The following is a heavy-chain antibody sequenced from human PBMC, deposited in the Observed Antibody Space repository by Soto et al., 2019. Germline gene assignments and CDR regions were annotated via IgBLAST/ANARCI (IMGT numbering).Heavy chain of an antibody. CDR2: INPNSGGT. CDR1: GYTFTGYY. J-gene: IGHJ6*02. V-gene: IGHV1-2*02. Sequence: ASVKVSCKASGYTFTGYYMHWVRQAPGQGLEWMGWINPNSGGTNYAQKFQGRVTMTRDTSISTAYMELSRLRSDDTAVYYCARALATHDYYYHGMDVWGQGTTVTVSS. D-gene: IGHD3-3*02. CDR3: ARALATHDYYYHGMDV.